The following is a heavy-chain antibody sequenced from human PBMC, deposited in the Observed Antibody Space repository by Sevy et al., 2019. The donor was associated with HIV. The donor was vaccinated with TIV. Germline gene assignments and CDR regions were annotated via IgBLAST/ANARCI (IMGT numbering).Heavy chain of an antibody. CDR2: ISDDGRNK. J-gene: IGHJ4*02. CDR1: GFTFSTYA. D-gene: IGHD6-19*01. V-gene: IGHV3-30*04. Sequence: GGCLRLSCAASGFTFSTYAMHCVRQAPGKGLEWVAVISDDGRNKYYADSVKGRFTISRDNSKNTLYLQMNSLRAEDSAVYYCARDFPRSCWMGGFDFWGQGTQVTVSS. CDR3: ARDFPRSCWMGGFDF.